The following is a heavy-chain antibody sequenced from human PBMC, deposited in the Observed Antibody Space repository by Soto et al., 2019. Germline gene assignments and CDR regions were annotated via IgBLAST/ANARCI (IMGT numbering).Heavy chain of an antibody. V-gene: IGHV4-38-2*02. CDR2: IYYSGST. J-gene: IGHJ4*02. Sequence: PSETLSLTCAVSGYSISSDYYWGWIRQPPGKGLEWIGSIYYSGSTYYNPSLKSRVTISMDTSKNQLSLKLSSVTAADTALYYCARDRRLQCSSTSCSDFDYWGQGTLVTVSS. CDR1: GYSISSDYY. D-gene: IGHD2-2*01. CDR3: ARDRRLQCSSTSCSDFDY.